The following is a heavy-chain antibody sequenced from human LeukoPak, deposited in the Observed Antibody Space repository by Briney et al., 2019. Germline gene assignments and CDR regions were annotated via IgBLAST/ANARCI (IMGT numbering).Heavy chain of an antibody. J-gene: IGHJ4*02. CDR2: IYHSGST. CDR3: ARGERYFDGENYFDY. D-gene: IGHD3-9*01. CDR1: GGSISSGGYS. V-gene: IGHV4-30-2*01. Sequence: TLSLTCAASGGSISSGGYSWSWIRQPPGKGLEWIGYIYHSGSTYYNPSLKSRVTISVDRSKNQSSLKLSSVTAADTAVYYCARGERYFDGENYFDYWGQGTLVTVSS.